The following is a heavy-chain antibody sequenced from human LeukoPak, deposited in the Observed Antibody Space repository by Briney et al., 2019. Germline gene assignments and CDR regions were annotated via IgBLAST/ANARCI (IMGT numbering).Heavy chain of an antibody. Sequence: GGSLRLSCAASGFTFNYYSMNWVRQAPGKGLEWISSISSLSNYIYYADSVKGRFTISRDNAKNSLYLQMNSLRAEDTAVYYCARGNLISSGNYWGQGTLVTVSS. D-gene: IGHD6-6*01. J-gene: IGHJ4*02. CDR2: ISSLSNYI. V-gene: IGHV3-21*01. CDR1: GFTFNYYS. CDR3: ARGNLISSGNY.